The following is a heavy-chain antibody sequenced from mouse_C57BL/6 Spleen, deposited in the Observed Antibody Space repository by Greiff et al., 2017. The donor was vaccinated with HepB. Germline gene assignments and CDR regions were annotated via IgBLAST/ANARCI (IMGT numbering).Heavy chain of an antibody. J-gene: IGHJ3*01. Sequence: EVQLQQSGGGLVKPGGSLKLSCAASGFTFSDYGMHWVRQAPEKGLEWVAYISSGSSTIYYADTVKGRFTISRDNAKNTLFLQMTSLRSEDTAMYYCARRRDYEGFAYWGQGTLVTVSA. CDR3: ARRRDYEGFAY. V-gene: IGHV5-17*01. D-gene: IGHD2-4*01. CDR1: GFTFSDYG. CDR2: ISSGSSTI.